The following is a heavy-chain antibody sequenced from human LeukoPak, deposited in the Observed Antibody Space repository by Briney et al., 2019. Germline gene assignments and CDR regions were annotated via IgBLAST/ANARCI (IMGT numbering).Heavy chain of an antibody. CDR3: TRHSYSSGWYGYYYYMDV. V-gene: IGHV3-73*01. D-gene: IGHD6-19*01. CDR2: IRSKANSYAT. CDR1: GFTFSGSA. Sequence: PGGSLRLSCAASGFTFSGSAMHWVRQASGKGLEWVGRIRSKANSYATAYAASVKGRFTIYRDDSKKTAYLQMNSMKTEDTAVYYCTRHSYSSGWYGYYYYMDVWGKGTTVAVSS. J-gene: IGHJ6*03.